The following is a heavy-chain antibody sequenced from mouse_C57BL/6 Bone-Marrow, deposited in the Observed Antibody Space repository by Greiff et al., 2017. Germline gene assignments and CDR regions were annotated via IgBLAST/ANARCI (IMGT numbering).Heavy chain of an antibody. Sequence: EVKLMESGGGLVKPGGSLKLSCAASGFTFSDYGMHWVRQAPEKGLEWVAYISSGRSTIYYADTVKGRFTISRANAKNTLFLQMTSLRSEDTAMYYCASKGLTVVGYVEVWGTGTTVTVSS. V-gene: IGHV5-17*01. CDR3: ASKGLTVVGYVEV. CDR2: ISSGRSTI. D-gene: IGHD1-1*01. J-gene: IGHJ1*03. CDR1: GFTFSDYG.